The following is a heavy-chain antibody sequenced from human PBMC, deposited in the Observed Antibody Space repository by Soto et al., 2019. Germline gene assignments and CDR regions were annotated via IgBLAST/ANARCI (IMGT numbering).Heavy chain of an antibody. J-gene: IGHJ1*01. CDR2: ISGSGSTI. D-gene: IGHD3-16*02. CDR3: ARVSQSFIEYFQH. Sequence: GGSLRLSCAATGFTFSSYEMIWVRQAPGKGLEWVSYISGSGSTIHYADSVKGRFTISRDNAKNSLYLQMNSLRADDTAVYYCARVSQSFIEYFQHWGQGTLVTVLL. CDR1: GFTFSSYE. V-gene: IGHV3-48*03.